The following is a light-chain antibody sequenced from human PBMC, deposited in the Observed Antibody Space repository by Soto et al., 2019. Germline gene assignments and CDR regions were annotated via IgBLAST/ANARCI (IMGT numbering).Light chain of an antibody. Sequence: EIVLTQSPGTLSLSPGERATLSCRASQSVSNNYLAWYQQKPGQAPRLLIYGASNRATGIPDRFSGSGSGTEFTLTISSLQPDDFATYYCQQYHTDWTFGQGTKVDNK. V-gene: IGKV3-20*01. J-gene: IGKJ1*01. CDR1: QSVSNNY. CDR2: GAS. CDR3: QQYHTDWT.